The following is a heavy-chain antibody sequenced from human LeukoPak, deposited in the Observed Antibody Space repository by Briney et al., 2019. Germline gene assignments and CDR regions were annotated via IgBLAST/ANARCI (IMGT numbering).Heavy chain of an antibody. CDR1: GFTFSTYA. V-gene: IGHV3-30-3*01. CDR3: AREILTGYAFDI. Sequence: GVSLRLSCAASGFTFSTYAMHWVRQAPGKGLEGVAFISYDGTNKYCADSVKGRFTISRDNSKNTLYLRMNSLRAEDTALYYCAREILTGYAFDIWGQGTMVTVSS. D-gene: IGHD7-27*01. J-gene: IGHJ3*02. CDR2: ISYDGTNK.